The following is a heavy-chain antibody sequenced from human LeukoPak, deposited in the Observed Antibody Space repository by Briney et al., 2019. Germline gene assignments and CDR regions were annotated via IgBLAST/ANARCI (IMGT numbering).Heavy chain of an antibody. CDR3: ARVGYCSSTSCHDNWFDP. D-gene: IGHD2-2*01. CDR1: GYTFTSYG. Sequence: ASVKVSCKASGYTFTSYGISWVRQAPGQGLEWMGWISAYNGNTNYAQKLQGRVTMTTDTSTSTAYMELRSLRSDDTAVYYCARVGYCSSTSCHDNWFDPWGQGTLVTVSS. V-gene: IGHV1-18*01. CDR2: ISAYNGNT. J-gene: IGHJ5*02.